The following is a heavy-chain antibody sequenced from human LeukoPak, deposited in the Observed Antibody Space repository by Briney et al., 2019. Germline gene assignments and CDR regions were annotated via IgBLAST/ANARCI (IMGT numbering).Heavy chain of an antibody. CDR3: AKRPNCSGPDCSHIEY. CDR2: ISGSGGTT. Sequence: GGSLRLSCAAGGFTFSTCLMSWVRQAPGKGMEWVSSISGSGGTTYYADSAKGRFTISRDTSKNTLFLQMNSMRAEDTAIYYSAKRPNCSGPDCSHIEYWGQGTLVTVSS. D-gene: IGHD2-15*01. CDR1: GFTFSTCL. J-gene: IGHJ4*02. V-gene: IGHV3-23*01.